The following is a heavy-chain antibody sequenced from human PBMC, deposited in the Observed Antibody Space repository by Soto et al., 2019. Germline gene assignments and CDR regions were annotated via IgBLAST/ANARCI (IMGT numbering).Heavy chain of an antibody. V-gene: IGHV4-34*01. CDR1: GGSFSGYY. CDR2: INHSGST. Sequence: QVQLQQWGAGLLKPSETLSLTCAVYGGSFSGYYWSWIRQPPGKGLEWIGEINHSGSTNYNPSLKSRVTISVDTSKNQFSLKLSSVTAADTAVYYCARDTYSSGWLLYWDQGTLVTVSS. J-gene: IGHJ4*02. D-gene: IGHD6-19*01. CDR3: ARDTYSSGWLLY.